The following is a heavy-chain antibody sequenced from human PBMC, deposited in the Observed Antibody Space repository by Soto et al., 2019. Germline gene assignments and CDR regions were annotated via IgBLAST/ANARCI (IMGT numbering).Heavy chain of an antibody. Sequence: SLRLYCSALGLRFSTYNMNWVRQAPGKGLEWVSSINGISDYNYYTDSVKGRFTISRDNPKNSLYLQMNSLRAEDTAVYYCVIEDGLVGSSSSSEYWGQETLQTTSS. CDR1: GLRFSTYN. D-gene: IGHD6-6*01. CDR2: INGISDYN. J-gene: IGHJ4*02. CDR3: VIEDGLVGSSSSSEY. V-gene: IGHV3-21*01.